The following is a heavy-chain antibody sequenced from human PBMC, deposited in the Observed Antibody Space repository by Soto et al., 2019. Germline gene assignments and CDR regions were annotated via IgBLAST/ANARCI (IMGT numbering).Heavy chain of an antibody. CDR1: GFTFDDYT. J-gene: IGHJ4*02. D-gene: IGHD6-13*01. CDR2: ISWDGGST. Sequence: GGSLRLSCAASGFTFDDYTMHWVRQAPGKGLEWVSLISWDGGSTYYADSVKGRFTISRDNSKNSLYLQMNSLRTEDTALYCCAKDSSLAAAGFDYWGQGTLVTVSS. V-gene: IGHV3-43*01. CDR3: AKDSSLAAAGFDY.